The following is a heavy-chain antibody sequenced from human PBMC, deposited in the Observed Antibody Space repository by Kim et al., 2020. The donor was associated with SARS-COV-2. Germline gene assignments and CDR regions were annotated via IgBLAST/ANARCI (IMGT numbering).Heavy chain of an antibody. Sequence: YNATPGRGRFTISRDNDKNSLYLQMNSLRAEDTAVYYCARGPNYSPFDYWGQGTLVTVSS. V-gene: IGHV3-48*03. J-gene: IGHJ4*02. D-gene: IGHD4-4*01. CDR3: ARGPNYSPFDY.